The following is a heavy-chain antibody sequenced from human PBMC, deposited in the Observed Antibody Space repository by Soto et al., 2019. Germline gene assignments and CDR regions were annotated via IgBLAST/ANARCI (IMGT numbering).Heavy chain of an antibody. CDR3: ARLAGTLNAFDI. Sequence: VSVKVSCKDSGYTFTSYAMHWVRQAPGQRLEWMGWINAGNGNTKYSQKFQGRVTITRDTSAGTAYMELSSLRSEDTAVYYCARLAGTLNAFDIWGQGTMVTVSS. D-gene: IGHD6-19*01. V-gene: IGHV1-3*01. J-gene: IGHJ3*02. CDR1: GYTFTSYA. CDR2: INAGNGNT.